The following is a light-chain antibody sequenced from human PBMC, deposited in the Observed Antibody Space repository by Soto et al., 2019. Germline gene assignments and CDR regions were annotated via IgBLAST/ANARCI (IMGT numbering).Light chain of an antibody. V-gene: IGKV3-20*01. CDR2: GVS. Sequence: EIVLTQSPGTLSLSPGERATLSCRASQSVSSNFLAWYQQRPGQAPRLLIYGVSDRVTGIPDKFSGSGSGTDFTLTISSLEPEDFAVYYCQQYASSPYTFGQGTKVDI. CDR1: QSVSSNF. J-gene: IGKJ2*01. CDR3: QQYASSPYT.